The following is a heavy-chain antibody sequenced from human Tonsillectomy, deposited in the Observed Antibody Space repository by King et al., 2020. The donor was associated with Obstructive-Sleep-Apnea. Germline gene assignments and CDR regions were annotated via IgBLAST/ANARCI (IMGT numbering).Heavy chain of an antibody. V-gene: IGHV1-2*04. D-gene: IGHD6-19*01. CDR3: ARVEAGTNYYYGMDV. CDR2: ISPNSGGT. Sequence: VQQVESGAEVKKPGASVKVSCKASGYTFTAYYMHWVRQAPGQGLEWMGWISPNSGGTNYAQKFQGWVTMTRDTSINTAYMELSRLRSDDTAVYYCARVEAGTNYYYGMDVWGQGTTVTVSS. CDR1: GYTFTAYY. J-gene: IGHJ6*02.